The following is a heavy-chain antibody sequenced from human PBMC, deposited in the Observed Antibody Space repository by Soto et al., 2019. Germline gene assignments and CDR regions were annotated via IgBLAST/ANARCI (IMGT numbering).Heavy chain of an antibody. CDR3: ARIRDSLGYYYGMDV. CDR2: IDWDDDK. Sequence: SGPTLVNPTQTLTLTCTFSGFSLSTSGMCVSWIRQPPGKALEWLARIDWDDDKYYSTSLKTRLTISKDTSKNQVVLTMTNMDPVDTATYYCARIRDSLGYYYGMDVWGQGTTVTVSS. V-gene: IGHV2-70*11. J-gene: IGHJ6*02. CDR1: GFSLSTSGMC.